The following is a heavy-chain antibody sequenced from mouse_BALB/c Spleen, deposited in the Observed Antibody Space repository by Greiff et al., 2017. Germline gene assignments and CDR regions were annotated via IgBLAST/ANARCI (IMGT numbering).Heavy chain of an antibody. J-gene: IGHJ3*01. Sequence: VKLMESGPELVKPGASVKMSCKASGYTFTDYVISWVKQRTGQGLEWIGEIYPGSGSTYYNEKFKGKATLTADKSSNTAYMQLSSLTSEDSAVYFCARIGYGNLAWFAYWGQGTLVTVSA. CDR3: ARIGYGNLAWFAY. V-gene: IGHV1-77*01. D-gene: IGHD2-10*02. CDR1: GYTFTDYV. CDR2: IYPGSGST.